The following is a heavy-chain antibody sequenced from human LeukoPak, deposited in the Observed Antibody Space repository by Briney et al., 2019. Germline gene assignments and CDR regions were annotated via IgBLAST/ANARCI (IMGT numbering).Heavy chain of an antibody. Sequence: GFPRLPCAASGFTFNYFSFTWVRQTPGKGLECLPAISGDGVSPYYADSVRGRFTISRDNSKNTLYLQMNSLRVEDTAVYFCARDPGAFPYFFDCWGQGTLVTVSS. V-gene: IGHV3-23*01. J-gene: IGHJ4*02. CDR3: ARDPGAFPYFFDC. D-gene: IGHD4/OR15-4a*01. CDR2: ISGDGVSP. CDR1: GFTFNYFS.